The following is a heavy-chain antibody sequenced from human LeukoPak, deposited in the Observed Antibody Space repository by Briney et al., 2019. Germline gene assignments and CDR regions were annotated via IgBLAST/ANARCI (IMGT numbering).Heavy chain of an antibody. Sequence: GGSLRLSCAASGFTFSSYDMHWVRQATGKGLEWVSVIGTAGDTYYPGSVKGRFTISRENAKNSLYLQMNSLRARDTAVYYCARARGGSNWFDPWGQGTLVTVSS. CDR1: GFTFSSYD. J-gene: IGHJ5*02. CDR2: IGTAGDT. V-gene: IGHV3-13*01. D-gene: IGHD5-12*01. CDR3: ARARGGSNWFDP.